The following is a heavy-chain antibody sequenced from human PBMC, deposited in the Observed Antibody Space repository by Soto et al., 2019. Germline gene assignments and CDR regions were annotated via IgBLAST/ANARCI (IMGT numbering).Heavy chain of an antibody. CDR1: GFTFSGSA. Sequence: EVQLVESGGGLVQPGGSLKLSCAASGFTFSGSAMHWVRQASGKGLEWVGRIRSKANSYATAYAASVKGRFTISRDDSKNTAYLQMNSLKTEDTAVYYCVNGLQYDTFDIWGQGTMVTVSS. V-gene: IGHV3-73*02. D-gene: IGHD1-1*01. J-gene: IGHJ3*02. CDR2: IRSKANSYAT. CDR3: VNGLQYDTFDI.